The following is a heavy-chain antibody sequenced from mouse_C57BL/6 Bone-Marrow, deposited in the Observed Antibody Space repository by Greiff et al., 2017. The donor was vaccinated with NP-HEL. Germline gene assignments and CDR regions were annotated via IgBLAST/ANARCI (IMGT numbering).Heavy chain of an antibody. CDR2: INPSSGYT. J-gene: IGHJ3*01. Sequence: QVQLQQSGAELARPGASVKMSCKASGYTFTSYTMRWVKQRPGQGLEWIGYINPSSGYTKYNQKFKDKATLTADKSSSTAYMQLSSLTSEDSAVYYCATPNRGWFAYWGQGTLVTVSA. V-gene: IGHV1-4*01. CDR3: ATPNRGWFAY. CDR1: GYTFTSYT. D-gene: IGHD4-1*01.